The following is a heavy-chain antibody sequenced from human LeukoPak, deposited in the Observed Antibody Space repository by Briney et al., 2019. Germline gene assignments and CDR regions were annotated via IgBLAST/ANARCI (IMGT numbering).Heavy chain of an antibody. V-gene: IGHV3-66*01. D-gene: IGHD3-10*01. CDR1: GFTVSSNY. Sequence: GGSLRLSCAASGFTVSSNYMSWVRQAPGKGLEWVSIIYSGGSTYYADSVKGRFTISRDNSKNTLYLQMNSLRAEDTAVYFCAKDSGLRWIGENYYYMDVWGKGTTVTISS. J-gene: IGHJ6*03. CDR2: IYSGGST. CDR3: AKDSGLRWIGENYYYMDV.